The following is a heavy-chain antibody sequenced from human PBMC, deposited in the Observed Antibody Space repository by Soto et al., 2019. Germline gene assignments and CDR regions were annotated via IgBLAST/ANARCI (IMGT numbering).Heavy chain of an antibody. D-gene: IGHD3-10*01. J-gene: IGHJ6*02. Sequence: QVQLVESGGGVVQPGRSLRLSCAASGFTFSSYGMHWVRQAPGKGLEWVAVIWYDGSNKYYADSVKGRFTISRDNSKNTLYLQMNSLRAEDTAVYYCARDRYYGSGSSQGYYYGMDVWGQGTTVTVSS. CDR2: IWYDGSNK. CDR1: GFTFSSYG. V-gene: IGHV3-33*01. CDR3: ARDRYYGSGSSQGYYYGMDV.